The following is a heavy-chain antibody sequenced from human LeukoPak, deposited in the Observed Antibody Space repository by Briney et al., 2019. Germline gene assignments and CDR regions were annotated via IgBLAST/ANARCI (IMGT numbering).Heavy chain of an antibody. CDR2: IYHSGGT. J-gene: IGHJ3*02. D-gene: IGHD3-3*01. CDR3: AREQGVFGAFDI. CDR1: GGSISSGGYY. Sequence: SETLSLTCTVSGGSISSGGYYWSWIRQPPGKGLEWIGYIYHSGGTYYNPSLKSRVTISVDRSKNQFSLKLSSVTAADTAVYYCAREQGVFGAFDIWGQGTMVTVSS. V-gene: IGHV4-30-2*01.